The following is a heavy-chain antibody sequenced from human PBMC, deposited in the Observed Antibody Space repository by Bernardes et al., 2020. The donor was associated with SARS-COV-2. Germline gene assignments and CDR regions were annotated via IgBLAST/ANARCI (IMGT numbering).Heavy chain of an antibody. V-gene: IGHV1-69*13. Sequence: SVKVSCKASGGTFSSYGISWVRQAPGQGLEWMGRVIPIFGAATYAQKFQGRVTITADESTTTAYMELSSLRSEDTAMYHCATDGPYSGSYPLSSPRGGMDVWGQGTTVTVSS. D-gene: IGHD1-26*01. CDR3: ATDGPYSGSYPLSSPRGGMDV. CDR2: VIPIFGAA. J-gene: IGHJ6*02. CDR1: GGTFSSYG.